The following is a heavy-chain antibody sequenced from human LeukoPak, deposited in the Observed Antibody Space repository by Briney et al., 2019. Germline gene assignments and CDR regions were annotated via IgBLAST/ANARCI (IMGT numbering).Heavy chain of an antibody. D-gene: IGHD3-22*01. CDR2: IYTTGST. CDR3: AGLLPHYYDSSGFDY. CDR1: GGSISSYY. J-gene: IGHJ4*02. Sequence: SETLSLTCTVSGGSISSYYWTWIRQPAGKGLEWIGRIYTTGSTNYNPSLNSRVTMSEDTSKNQFSLKLSSVTAADTAVYYCAGLLPHYYDSSGFDYWGQGTLVTVSS. V-gene: IGHV4-4*07.